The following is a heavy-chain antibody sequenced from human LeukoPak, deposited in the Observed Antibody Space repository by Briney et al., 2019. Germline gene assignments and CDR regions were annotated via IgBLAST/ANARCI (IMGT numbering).Heavy chain of an antibody. CDR3: PRGRLPSTGMIQH. V-gene: IGHV1-2*02. D-gene: IGHD1-1*01. CDR1: GYTFTGYY. J-gene: IGHJ1*01. CDR2: INPNSGGT. Sequence: PKASVKVSCKASGYTFTGYYMHWVRQAPGQGLEWMGWINPNSGGTNYAQKFQGRVTMTRDTSISTAYMELSRLRSDDTAVYYCPRGRLPSTGMIQHWGQGTLVTVSS.